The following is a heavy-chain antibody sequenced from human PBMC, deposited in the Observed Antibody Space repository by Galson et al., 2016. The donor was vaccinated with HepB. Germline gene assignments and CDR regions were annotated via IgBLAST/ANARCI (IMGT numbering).Heavy chain of an antibody. CDR1: GFSINTYW. V-gene: IGHV3-74*01. CDR3: ASVRVGATLVGAFDI. Sequence: SLRLSCAASGFSINTYWMHWVRQAPGKGLVWVSRINSDGSSTNYADSVKGRFTISRDNAKNTLYLQMNSLRAADTAVYYCASVRVGATLVGAFDIWGQGTMVTVSS. D-gene: IGHD1-26*01. J-gene: IGHJ3*02. CDR2: INSDGSST.